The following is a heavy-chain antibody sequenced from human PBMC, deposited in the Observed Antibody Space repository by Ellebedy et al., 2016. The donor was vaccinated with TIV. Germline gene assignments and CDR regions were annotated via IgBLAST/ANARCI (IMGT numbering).Heavy chain of an antibody. CDR3: ASPRDGYNFYYFDY. CDR1: GFTFSRYS. Sequence: GESLKISXAGSGFTFSRYSMNWVRQAPGKGLVWVSRIKSDGTSTSYADSVKGRFTISRDNAKNTLYLQMNNLRAEDTAVYYCASPRDGYNFYYFDYWGQGTLVTVSS. J-gene: IGHJ4*02. V-gene: IGHV3-74*01. CDR2: IKSDGTST. D-gene: IGHD5-24*01.